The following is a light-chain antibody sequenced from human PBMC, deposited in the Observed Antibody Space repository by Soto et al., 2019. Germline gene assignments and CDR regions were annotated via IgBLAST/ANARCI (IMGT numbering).Light chain of an antibody. CDR1: SSDVGGYNY. CDR2: EVS. J-gene: IGLJ1*01. CDR3: TSYTSSSTLDV. Sequence: QSALTQPASVSWSPGQSITISCTGTSSDVGGYNYVSWYQQHPGKAPKLMIYEVSNRPLGFSNRFSGSKSGNTASLTISGLQAEEEADYYCTSYTSSSTLDVFGTGTKVTVL. V-gene: IGLV2-14*01.